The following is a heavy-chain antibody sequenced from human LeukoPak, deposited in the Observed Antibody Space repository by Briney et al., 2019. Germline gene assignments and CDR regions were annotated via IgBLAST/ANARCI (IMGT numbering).Heavy chain of an antibody. J-gene: IGHJ5*02. Sequence: SETLSLTCTVSGGSISSYYWSWIRQPAGKGLEWIGRIYTSGSTNYNPSLKSRVTMSIDTSKNQFSLKLSSVTAADTAVYYCARPGCEQGRKYNWFDPWGQGTLVTVSS. CDR1: GGSISSYY. V-gene: IGHV4-4*07. CDR3: ARPGCEQGRKYNWFDP. D-gene: IGHD6-13*01. CDR2: IYTSGST.